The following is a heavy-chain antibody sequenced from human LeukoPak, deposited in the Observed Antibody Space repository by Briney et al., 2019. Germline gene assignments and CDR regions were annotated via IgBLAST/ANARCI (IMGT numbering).Heavy chain of an antibody. CDR2: INPSGGST. CDR1: GYTFTSYY. CDR3: ARGGYDFWSGYSFDY. Sequence: ASVKVSCKASGYTFTSYYMHWVRQAPGQGLEWMGIINPSGGSTSYAQKFQGRVTMTRDTSTGTVYMELSSLGSEDTAVYYCARGGYDFWSGYSFDYWGQGTLVTVSS. V-gene: IGHV1-46*01. D-gene: IGHD3-3*01. J-gene: IGHJ4*02.